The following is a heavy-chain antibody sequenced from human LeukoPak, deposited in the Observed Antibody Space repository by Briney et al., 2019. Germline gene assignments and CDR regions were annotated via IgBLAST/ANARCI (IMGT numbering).Heavy chain of an antibody. J-gene: IGHJ4*02. CDR3: ARVPVRYGSGSYYNPYYFDY. CDR1: GGSISSGNNY. D-gene: IGHD3-10*01. CDR2: ISTSGST. Sequence: SETLSLTCTVSGGSISSGNNYWSWIRQPAGEGLEWIGRISTSGSTNYNPSLKSRVTISVDTSKNQFSLKLSSVTAADTAVYYCARVPVRYGSGSYYNPYYFDYWGQGTLVTVSS. V-gene: IGHV4-61*02.